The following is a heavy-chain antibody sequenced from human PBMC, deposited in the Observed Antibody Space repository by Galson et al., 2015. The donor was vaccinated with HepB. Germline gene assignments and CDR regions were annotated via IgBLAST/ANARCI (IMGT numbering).Heavy chain of an antibody. V-gene: IGHV3-23*01. Sequence: SLRLSCAASGFTFNNYAMSWVRQAPGKGLEWVSTISGSGDRTFHADSVKGRFTISRDNSKNTLYLQMNSLRIEEAAVYFCAKALTGSYYWGLFDSWGQGTRVTVSS. D-gene: IGHD1-26*01. CDR3: AKALTGSYYWGLFDS. J-gene: IGHJ4*02. CDR2: ISGSGDRT. CDR1: GFTFNNYA.